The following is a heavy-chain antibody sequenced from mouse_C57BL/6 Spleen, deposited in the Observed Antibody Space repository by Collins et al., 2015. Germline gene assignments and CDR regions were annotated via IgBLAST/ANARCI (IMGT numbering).Heavy chain of an antibody. V-gene: IGHV1-12*01. J-gene: IGHJ4*01. CDR3: ARNRPDHYAMDY. CDR2: IYPGNGDT. Sequence: IYPGNGDTSYNQKFKGKATLTVDKSSSTAYMQLSSLTSEDSAVYFCARNRPDHYAMDYWGQGTSVTVSS.